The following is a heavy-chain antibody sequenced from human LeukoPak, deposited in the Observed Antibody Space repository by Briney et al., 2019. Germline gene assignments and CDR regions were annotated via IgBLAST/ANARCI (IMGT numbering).Heavy chain of an antibody. CDR1: GFVFSSFG. J-gene: IGHJ4*02. D-gene: IGHD3-3*02. V-gene: IGHV3-30*02. Sequence: GGSLRLSCVASGFVFSSFGMHWVRQAPGKGLEWVAFIRYGGTTKFHADSLKGRFTISRDNSRNMLYLEMNSLRPEDTAVYYCAKISSHWGQGTLVTVSS. CDR3: AKISSH. CDR2: IRYGGTTK.